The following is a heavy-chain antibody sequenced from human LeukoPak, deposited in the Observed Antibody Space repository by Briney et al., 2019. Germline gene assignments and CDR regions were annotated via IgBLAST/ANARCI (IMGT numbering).Heavy chain of an antibody. D-gene: IGHD5-18*01. V-gene: IGHV1-2*02. Sequence: GASVKVSCKASGDTFTGYYIHWVRQAPGQGLKWMGWINPNSGGTNYAQKFQGRVTMTRDTAISTAYMELSSLRSEDTAVYYCARGDTALYYMDVWGKGTTVTISS. J-gene: IGHJ6*03. CDR1: GDTFTGYY. CDR3: ARGDTALYYMDV. CDR2: INPNSGGT.